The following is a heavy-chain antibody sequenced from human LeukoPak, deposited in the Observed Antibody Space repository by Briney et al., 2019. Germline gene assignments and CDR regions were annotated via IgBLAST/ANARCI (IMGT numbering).Heavy chain of an antibody. CDR3: ARVHSDSSGYYHDY. CDR2: IYYSGST. CDR1: GGSISSGNYY. V-gene: IGHV4-30-4*01. D-gene: IGHD3-22*01. Sequence: SQTLSLTCTVSGGSISSGNYYWSWIRQPPGKGLEWIGYIYYSGSTYYNPSLKSRVTISVDTSKNQFSLKLSSVTAADTAVYYCARVHSDSSGYYHDYWGQGTLVTVSS. J-gene: IGHJ4*02.